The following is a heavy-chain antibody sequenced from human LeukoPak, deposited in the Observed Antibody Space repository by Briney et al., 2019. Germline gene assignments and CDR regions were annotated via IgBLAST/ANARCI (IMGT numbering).Heavy chain of an antibody. D-gene: IGHD2-2*01. CDR2: VDPEDGET. CDR1: GYTFTHYY. J-gene: IGHJ4*02. Sequence: VRVSSKTSGYTFTHYYIYWVQQAPGKGLEWMGRVDPEDGETIYAEKLQGRVIITADTSTDTAYMEVSSLRSEDTAVYFCATDGGYCASSSCDPRPIKEGGQGTLLTVSS. CDR3: ATDGGYCASSSCDPRPIKE. V-gene: IGHV1-69-2*01.